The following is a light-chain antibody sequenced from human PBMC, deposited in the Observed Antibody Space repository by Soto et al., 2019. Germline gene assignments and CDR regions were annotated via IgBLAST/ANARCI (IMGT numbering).Light chain of an antibody. CDR2: DAS. CDR1: QCVXSY. J-gene: IGKJ5*01. CDR3: QQDQSYTIT. Sequence: IALTQSPSSLSASLGDRVTITCRASQCVXSYLAWYQQKPGKAPKYLXDDASSLLRGGPSKLSGSGSGTDFTLTISSLQPEDFATYYCQQDQSYTITFGEGTRVEIK. V-gene: IGKV1-16*02.